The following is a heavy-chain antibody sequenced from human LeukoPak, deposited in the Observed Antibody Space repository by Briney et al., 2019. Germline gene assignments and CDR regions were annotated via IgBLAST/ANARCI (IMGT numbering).Heavy chain of an antibody. CDR1: GYTFTSYD. CDR2: INPSGGNT. J-gene: IGHJ5*02. V-gene: IGHV1-46*04. CDR3: AREVSRYSSGWYDPSHWFHP. D-gene: IGHD6-19*01. Sequence: GASVRVSCKASGYTFTSYDMHWVRQAPGQGLEWVGIINPSGGNTNYAEKVQGRVTMTRDTSKSTVYMELSSLRAPDTAVYYCAREVSRYSSGWYDPSHWFHPWGQGTLVTVSS.